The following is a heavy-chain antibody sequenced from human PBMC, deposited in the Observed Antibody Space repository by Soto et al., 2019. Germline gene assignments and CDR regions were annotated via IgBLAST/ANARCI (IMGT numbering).Heavy chain of an antibody. V-gene: IGHV4-31*03. D-gene: IGHD4-17*01. CDR3: ARAEGEDYGDYVYSGGHAFDI. CDR1: GGSISSGGYY. J-gene: IGHJ3*02. Sequence: QVQLQESGPGLVKPSQTLSLTCTVSGGSISSGGYYWSWIRQHPGKGLECIGYIYYSGSTYYNPSGKSRVTISVDTSRNPFSLKLSSVTAADTAVYYCARAEGEDYGDYVYSGGHAFDIWGQGTMVTVSS. CDR2: IYYSGST.